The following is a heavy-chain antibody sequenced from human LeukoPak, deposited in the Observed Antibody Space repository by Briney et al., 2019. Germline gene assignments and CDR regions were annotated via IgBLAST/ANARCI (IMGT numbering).Heavy chain of an antibody. V-gene: IGHV3-30*02. CDR3: AKIWFGELSTDY. CDR2: IRYDGSNK. Sequence: GGSLRLSCAASGFTFSSYGVHWVRQAPGKGLEWVAFIRYDGSNKYYADSVKGRFTVSRDNSKNTLYLQMNSLRAEDTAVYYCAKIWFGELSTDYWGQGTLVTVSS. J-gene: IGHJ4*02. D-gene: IGHD3-10*01. CDR1: GFTFSSYG.